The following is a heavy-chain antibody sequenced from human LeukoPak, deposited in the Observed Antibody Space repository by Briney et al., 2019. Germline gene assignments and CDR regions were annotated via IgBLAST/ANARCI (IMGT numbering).Heavy chain of an antibody. CDR1: GGSISSYY. D-gene: IGHD1-1*01. V-gene: IGHV4-59*12. Sequence: SETLSLTCTVSGGSISSYYWSWIRQPPGKGLEWIGYIYYSGSTNYNPSLKSRVTISVDTSKNQFSLKLSSVTAADTAVYYCARDLGLYKRGRYFDLWGRGTLVTVSS. CDR2: IYYSGST. CDR3: ARDLGLYKRGRYFDL. J-gene: IGHJ2*01.